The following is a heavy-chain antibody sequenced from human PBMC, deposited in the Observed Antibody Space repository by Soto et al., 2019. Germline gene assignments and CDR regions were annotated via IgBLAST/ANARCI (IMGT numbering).Heavy chain of an antibody. CDR3: AKPGQAVYLRYFDWPHPDGY. CDR2: ISGSGGST. D-gene: IGHD3-9*01. Sequence: GGSLRLSWAASGFTFSSYAMIWVRQAPGKGLEWVSAISGSGGSTYYADSVNGRLTISRDNSKNTLYLQMNRLRAEATAVYYCAKPGQAVYLRYFDWPHPDGYWGQGTLVTVSS. CDR1: GFTFSSYA. J-gene: IGHJ4*02. V-gene: IGHV3-23*01.